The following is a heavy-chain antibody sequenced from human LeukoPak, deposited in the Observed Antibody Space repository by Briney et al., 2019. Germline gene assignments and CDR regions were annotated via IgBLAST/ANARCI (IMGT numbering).Heavy chain of an antibody. CDR3: ARVRRGHDSY. J-gene: IGHJ4*02. CDR2: INQDGTGE. D-gene: IGHD5-12*01. CDR1: GFTFSDYW. Sequence: PGGSLRLSCAASGFTFSDYWMSWVRQPPGKGLEGVANINQDGTGEFYVDSVKGRFTVSRDNAKNSLYLQMNRLRAEDTAVYYCARVRRGHDSYWGQGTLVTVSS. V-gene: IGHV3-7*04.